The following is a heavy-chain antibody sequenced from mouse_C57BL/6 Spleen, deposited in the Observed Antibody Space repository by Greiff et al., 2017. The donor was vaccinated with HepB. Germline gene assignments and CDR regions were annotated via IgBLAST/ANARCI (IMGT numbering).Heavy chain of an antibody. V-gene: IGHV10-1*01. D-gene: IGHD2-4*01. Sequence: DVQLVESGGGLVQPKGSLKLSCAASGFSFNTYAMNWVRQAPGKGLEWVARIRSKSNNYATYYADSVKDRFTISRDESESMLYLQMNNLKTEDTAMYYGVREGIYYDYDGAFDYWGQGTTLTVSS. CDR1: GFSFNTYA. J-gene: IGHJ2*01. CDR2: IRSKSNNYAT. CDR3: VREGIYYDYDGAFDY.